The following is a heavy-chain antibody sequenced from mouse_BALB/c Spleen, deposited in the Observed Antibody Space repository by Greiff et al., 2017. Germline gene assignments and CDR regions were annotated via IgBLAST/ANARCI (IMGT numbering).Heavy chain of an antibody. Sequence: VKLMESGPGLVAPSQSLSITCTVSGFSLTGYGVNWVRQPPGKGLEWLGMIWGDGSTDYNSALKSRLSISKDNSKSQVFLKMNSLQTDDTARYYCARNYGNFYYAMDYWGQGTSVTVSS. CDR1: GFSLTGYG. V-gene: IGHV2-6-7*01. CDR3: ARNYGNFYYAMDY. D-gene: IGHD2-1*01. J-gene: IGHJ4*01. CDR2: IWGDGST.